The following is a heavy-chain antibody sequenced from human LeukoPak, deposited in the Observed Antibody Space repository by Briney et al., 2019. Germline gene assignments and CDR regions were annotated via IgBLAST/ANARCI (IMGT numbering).Heavy chain of an antibody. CDR2: IYPGDSDT. CDR1: GYSFTSYW. D-gene: IGHD3-10*01. J-gene: IGHJ5*02. V-gene: IGHV5-51*01. CDR3: ATRGVQTYYYGSGSDETYNWFDP. Sequence: NTGESLKISCKGSGYSFTSYWIGWVRQMPGKGLEWMGIIYPGDSDTRYSPSFQGQVTISADKSISTAYLQWSSLKASDTAMYYCATRGVQTYYYGSGSDETYNWFDPWGQGTLVTVSS.